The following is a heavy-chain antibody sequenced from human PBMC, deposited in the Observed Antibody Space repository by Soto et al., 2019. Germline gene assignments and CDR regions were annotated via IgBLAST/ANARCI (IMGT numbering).Heavy chain of an antibody. D-gene: IGHD3-10*01. CDR3: ARVLKQKTFGEPPYYYYYGMDV. CDR2: INSDGSST. J-gene: IGHJ6*01. V-gene: IGHV3-74*01. CDR1: GFTFSSYW. Sequence: EVQLVESGGGLVQPGGSLRLSCAASGFTFSSYWMHWVRQAPGKGLVWVSRINSDGSSTSYADSVKGRFTISRANAKNTLYLQMNSLRAEDTAVYYCARVLKQKTFGEPPYYYYYGMDVWGQGTTVTVSS.